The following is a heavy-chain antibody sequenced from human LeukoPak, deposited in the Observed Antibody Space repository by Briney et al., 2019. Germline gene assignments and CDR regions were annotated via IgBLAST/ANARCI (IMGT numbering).Heavy chain of an antibody. CDR2: IYYSGST. CDR3: ARYYDFWSGYYPSNYYYYMDV. Sequence: PSETLSLTCTVSGGSISISSYYWGWIRQPPGKGLEWIGSIYYSGSTYYNPSLKNRVTISVDTSKNQFSLKLSSVAAADTAVYYCARYYDFWSGYYPSNYYYYMDVWGKGTTVTVSS. D-gene: IGHD3-3*01. J-gene: IGHJ6*03. V-gene: IGHV4-39*01. CDR1: GGSISISSYY.